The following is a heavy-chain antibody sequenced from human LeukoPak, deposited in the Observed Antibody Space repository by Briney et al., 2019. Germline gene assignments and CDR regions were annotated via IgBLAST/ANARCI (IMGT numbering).Heavy chain of an antibody. CDR1: GYTFTSYY. CDR3: AKWTRTTLFRGDRARFDS. V-gene: IGHV1-46*01. J-gene: IGHJ4*02. D-gene: IGHD3-10*01. Sequence: ASVKVSCKASGYTFTSYYMHWVRQAPGQGLEWMGIINPSGGSTSYAQKFQGRVTMTRDTSTSTVYMELSSLRSEDTAVYYCAKWTRTTLFRGDRARFDSWGQGTLVTVSS. CDR2: INPSGGST.